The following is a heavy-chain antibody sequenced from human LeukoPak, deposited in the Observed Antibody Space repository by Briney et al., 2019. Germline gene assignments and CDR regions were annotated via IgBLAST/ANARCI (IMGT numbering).Heavy chain of an antibody. CDR1: GFTFSSYG. D-gene: IGHD2-2*01. CDR2: IWYDGSNK. V-gene: IGHV3-33*01. J-gene: IGHJ5*02. Sequence: GRTLRLSCAASGFTFSSYGMHWVRQAPGKGLEWVAVIWYDGSNKYYADSVKGRFTISRDNSKNTLYLQMNSLRAEDTAVYHCFTHCSSTSCPPSWGQGTLVTVSS. CDR3: FTHCSSTSCPPS.